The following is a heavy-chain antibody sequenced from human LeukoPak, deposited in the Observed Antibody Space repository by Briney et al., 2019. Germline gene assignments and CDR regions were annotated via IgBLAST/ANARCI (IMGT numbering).Heavy chain of an antibody. CDR3: AKVKFGGDGAFDI. CDR1: GFTFSSYA. Sequence: GGSLRLSCAASGFTFSSYAMSWVRQAPGKGLEWVSAISGSGVSTYYADSVKGRFTISRDNSKNTLYLQMNSLRAEDTAVYYCAKVKFGGDGAFDIWGHGTMVTVSS. D-gene: IGHD4-17*01. V-gene: IGHV3-23*01. J-gene: IGHJ3*02. CDR2: ISGSGVST.